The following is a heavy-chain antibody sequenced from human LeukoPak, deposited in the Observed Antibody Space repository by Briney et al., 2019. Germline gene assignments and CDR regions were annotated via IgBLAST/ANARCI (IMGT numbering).Heavy chain of an antibody. Sequence: GASVKVSCKASGYTFTSYGISWVRQAPGQGLEWMGWISAYNGNTNYAQKLQGRVTMTTDTSTSTAYMELSSLRSEDTAVYYCARGPEYSSSGVVGSYYYYYYMDVWGKGTTVTVSS. CDR3: ARGPEYSSSGVVGSYYYYYYMDV. V-gene: IGHV1-18*01. CDR1: GYTFTSYG. J-gene: IGHJ6*03. D-gene: IGHD6-6*01. CDR2: ISAYNGNT.